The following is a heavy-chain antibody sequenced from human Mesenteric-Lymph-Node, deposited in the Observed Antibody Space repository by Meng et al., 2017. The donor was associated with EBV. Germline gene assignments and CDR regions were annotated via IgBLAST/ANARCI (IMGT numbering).Heavy chain of an antibody. CDR3: AYRRIRISENWFDT. CDR1: GFAHSTSGVG. Sequence: QVTLKQSGPTLGKPTQPLTLTSTFSGFAHSTSGVGVGWIRQPPGKALELLALINWDDDKRYSKSLKRSLNIPKATSKNTVVLTMTNMDHVDTATYYCAYRRIRISENWFDTWGQGTLVTVSS. CDR2: INWDDDK. D-gene: IGHD2/OR15-2a*01. J-gene: IGHJ5*02. V-gene: IGHV2-5*02.